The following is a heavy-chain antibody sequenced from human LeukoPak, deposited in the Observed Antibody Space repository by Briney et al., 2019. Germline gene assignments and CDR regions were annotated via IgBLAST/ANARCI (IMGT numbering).Heavy chain of an antibody. J-gene: IGHJ4*02. V-gene: IGHV3-48*03. D-gene: IGHD3-22*01. CDR3: ARVGASGYYSHFDY. CDR1: GFTFSSYE. CDR2: ISSSGSTI. Sequence: GGSLRLSCAASGFTFSSYEMNWVRQAPGKGLEWVSYISSSGSTIYYADSVKGRFTISRDNAKNSLYLQMNSLRAEDTAVYYCARVGASGYYSHFDYWGQGTLVTVSS.